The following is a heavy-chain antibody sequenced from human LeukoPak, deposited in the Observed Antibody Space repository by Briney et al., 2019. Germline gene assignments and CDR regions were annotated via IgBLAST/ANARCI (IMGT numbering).Heavy chain of an antibody. V-gene: IGHV4-34*01. CDR3: ARGADIGSGSYLAYFDY. D-gene: IGHD3-10*01. CDR2: INHSGST. CDR1: GFTFSDYY. Sequence: PGGSLRLSCAASGFTFSDYYMSWIRQPPGKGLEWIGEINHSGSTNYNPSLKSRVTISVDTSKNQFSLKLSSVTAADTAVYYCARGADIGSGSYLAYFDYWGQGTLVTVSS. J-gene: IGHJ4*02.